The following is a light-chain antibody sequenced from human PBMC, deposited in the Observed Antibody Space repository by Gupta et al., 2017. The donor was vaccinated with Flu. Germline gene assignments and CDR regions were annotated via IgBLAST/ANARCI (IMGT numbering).Light chain of an antibody. J-gene: IGLJ2*01. CDR3: AAWDASRNGLV. CDR2: RNN. CDR1: TSNIGSNY. Sequence: RGTITCSGITSNIGSNYVYWYQQLPGTAPNLLIYRNNQRRSGVPDRFSGSKSGTSATLAISGLRAEDEADYYCAAWDASRNGLVFGGGTKLTVL. V-gene: IGLV1-47*01.